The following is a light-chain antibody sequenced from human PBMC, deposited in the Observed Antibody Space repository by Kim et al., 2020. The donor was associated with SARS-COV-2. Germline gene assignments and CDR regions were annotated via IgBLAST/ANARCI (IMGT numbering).Light chain of an antibody. CDR3: QQYENSPWT. CDR1: QILRRSY. Sequence: SPGERATLSCRASQILRRSYLAWYRQKPGQAPRVLIYGASSRATGVPDRFSGSGSGTDFTLTISRLEPEDFAVYYCQQYENSPWTFGQGTKVDIK. J-gene: IGKJ1*01. V-gene: IGKV3-20*01. CDR2: GAS.